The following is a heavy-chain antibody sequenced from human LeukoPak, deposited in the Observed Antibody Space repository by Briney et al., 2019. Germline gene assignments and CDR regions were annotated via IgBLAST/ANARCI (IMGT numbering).Heavy chain of an antibody. CDR2: ISWNSGNI. Sequence: PGGSLRLSCAASGFTFDDYAMHWVRQPPGKGLEWVSSISWNSGNIGYADSVKGRFTISRDNAQNSLYLQMNSLRPEDMALYYCAKDNKAYYEMGYMDAWGKGTTVTVSS. CDR3: AKDNKAYYEMGYMDA. J-gene: IGHJ6*03. CDR1: GFTFDDYA. V-gene: IGHV3-9*03. D-gene: IGHD3-22*01.